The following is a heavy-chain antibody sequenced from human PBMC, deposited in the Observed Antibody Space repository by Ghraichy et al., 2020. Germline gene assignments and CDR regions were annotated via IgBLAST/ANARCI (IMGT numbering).Heavy chain of an antibody. J-gene: IGHJ4*02. CDR2: IGSDFSR. CDR1: GFDFTTHA. Sequence: GGSLRLSCAASGFDFTTHAMNWVRQAPGKGLEWVSSIGSDFSRHYADSVRGRFTVSRDNSKNTLYLQMNSLRAEDTAVYYCAKIRGDYAPFDYWGQGTLVTVSS. V-gene: IGHV3-23*01. D-gene: IGHD4-17*01. CDR3: AKIRGDYAPFDY.